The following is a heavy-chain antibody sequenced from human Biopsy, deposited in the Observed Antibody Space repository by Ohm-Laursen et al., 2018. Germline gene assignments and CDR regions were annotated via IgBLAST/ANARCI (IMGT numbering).Heavy chain of an antibody. V-gene: IGHV3-33*01. Sequence: SLRLSCAASGFTFSRHGMHWVRQAPGKGLEWVAVIWSDGNNKYYADSVKGRFTISRDASRNTLYMQMNSLRVEDTALYYCARDAEEFDSSGPRFDYWGQGTLVTVSS. CDR3: ARDAEEFDSSGPRFDY. D-gene: IGHD3-22*01. CDR1: GFTFSRHG. CDR2: IWSDGNNK. J-gene: IGHJ4*02.